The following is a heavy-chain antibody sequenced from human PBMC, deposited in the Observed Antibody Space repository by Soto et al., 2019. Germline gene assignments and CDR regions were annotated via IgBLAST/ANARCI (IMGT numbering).Heavy chain of an antibody. D-gene: IGHD3-3*01. J-gene: IGHJ5*02. CDR3: ARFRDYDFWSGYVYNWFDP. CDR2: IYYSGST. V-gene: IGHV4-39*01. CDR1: GGSISSSSYY. Sequence: NPSETLSLTCTVSGGSISSSSYYWGWIRQPPGKGLEWIGSIYYSGSTYYNPSLKSRVTISVDTSKNQFSLKLSSVTAADTAVYYCARFRDYDFWSGYVYNWFDPWGQGTLVTVSS.